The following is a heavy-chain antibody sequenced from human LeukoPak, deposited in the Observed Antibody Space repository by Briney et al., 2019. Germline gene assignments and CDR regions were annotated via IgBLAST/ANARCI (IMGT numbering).Heavy chain of an antibody. CDR1: GGSISSYY. V-gene: IGHV4-59*01. D-gene: IGHD3-3*02. J-gene: IGHJ5*02. CDR3: ARVPAGIFGVGMGFDP. CDR2: IYYSGST. Sequence: SETLSLTCTVSGGSISSYYWSWIRQPPGKGLEWIGYIYYSGSTNYNPSLKSRVTISVDTSRNQFSLKLSSVTAADTAVYYCARVPAGIFGVGMGFDPWGQGTLVTVSS.